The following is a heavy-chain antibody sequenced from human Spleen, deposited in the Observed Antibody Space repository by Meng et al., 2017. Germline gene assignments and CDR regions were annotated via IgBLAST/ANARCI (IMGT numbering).Heavy chain of an antibody. CDR3: ARGPTTMAHDFDY. CDR1: GGPFSGYY. CDR2: INHSGST. J-gene: IGHJ4*02. V-gene: IGHV4-34*01. D-gene: IGHD4-11*01. Sequence: QVQLQQWGEGLLKPSETLSLTCAVYGGPFSGYYWSWIRQPPGKGLEWIGEINHSGSTNYNPSLKSRVTISVDTSKNQFSLKLSSVTAADTAVYYCARGPTTMAHDFDYWGQGTLVTVSS.